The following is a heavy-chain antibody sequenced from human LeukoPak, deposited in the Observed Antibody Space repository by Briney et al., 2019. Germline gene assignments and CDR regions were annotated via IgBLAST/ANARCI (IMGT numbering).Heavy chain of an antibody. D-gene: IGHD5-18*01. CDR1: GFTFSTCW. J-gene: IGHJ5*02. Sequence: LRLSCAASGFTFSTCWMSWIRQPPGKGLEWIGEINHSGSTNYNPSLKSRVTISVDTSKNQFSLKLSSVTAADTAVYYCASRVDVDTAMVTSWFDPWGQGTLVTVSS. CDR2: INHSGST. V-gene: IGHV4-34*01. CDR3: ASRVDVDTAMVTSWFDP.